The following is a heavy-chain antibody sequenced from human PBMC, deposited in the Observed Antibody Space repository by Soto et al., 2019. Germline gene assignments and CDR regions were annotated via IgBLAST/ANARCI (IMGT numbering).Heavy chain of an antibody. V-gene: IGHV3-74*01. Sequence: EVQLVESGGGLVQPGGSLRLSCAASGFTFSSYWMHWVRQAPGKGLVWVSRINSDGSNTGYADSVKGRFTISRDNAENTLYLQMSGLRAEDTAVSYGARQVDYWGQGTLVTVSS. CDR1: GFTFSSYW. CDR2: INSDGSNT. J-gene: IGHJ4*02. CDR3: ARQVDY.